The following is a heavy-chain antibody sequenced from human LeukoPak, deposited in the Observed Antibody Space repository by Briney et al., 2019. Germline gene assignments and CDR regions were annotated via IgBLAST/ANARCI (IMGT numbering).Heavy chain of an antibody. D-gene: IGHD6-19*01. J-gene: IGHJ4*02. V-gene: IGHV3-23*01. CDR1: GFTFTTYG. CDR2: ISGMGGRT. Sequence: GGSLRLSCADSGFTFTTYGMTWVRQAPGKGLEWVAVISGMGGRTYYADSVKGRFTISRDNSDNTLYLQMNSLRLEDTAVYYCAKTVADHGYWGQGTLVTVSS. CDR3: AKTVADHGY.